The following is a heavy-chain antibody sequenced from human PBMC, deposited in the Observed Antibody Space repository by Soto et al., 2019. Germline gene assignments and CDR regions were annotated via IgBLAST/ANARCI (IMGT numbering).Heavy chain of an antibody. Sequence: QVQLVQSGAEVREPGSSVKVSCKASGDSFSNFAISWVRQAPGQGLEWMGGITPVFGRPNYAQNFKGRVSIPADESTGTAFMGLTSLRSEDTAVYYYATKSCRGGSCYSWRFDNWGQGTLITVSS. CDR3: ATKSCRGGSCYSWRFDN. CDR2: ITPVFGRP. D-gene: IGHD2-15*01. V-gene: IGHV1-69*01. CDR1: GDSFSNFA. J-gene: IGHJ5*02.